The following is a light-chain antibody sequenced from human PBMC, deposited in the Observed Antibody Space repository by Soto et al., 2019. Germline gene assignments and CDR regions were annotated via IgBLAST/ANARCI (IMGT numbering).Light chain of an antibody. CDR1: QGISNF. J-gene: IGKJ1*01. CDR2: AAS. V-gene: IGKV1-27*01. Sequence: DIQMTQSPSSLSASVGDRVTITCRASQGISNFLAWHQQKPGKVPKLLIYAASTLQSGVPSWFSGSGSGTDFTLTITSLQPEDVATYYCQKYNSAPWTFGQGTRVEIK. CDR3: QKYNSAPWT.